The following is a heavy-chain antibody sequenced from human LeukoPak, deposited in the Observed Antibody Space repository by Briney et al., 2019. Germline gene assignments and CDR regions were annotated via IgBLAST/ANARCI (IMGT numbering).Heavy chain of an antibody. V-gene: IGHV1-69*01. Sequence: SVKVSCKASGGTFSSYAISWVRQAPGQGLEWMGGIIPIFGTANYAQKFQGRVTITADESTSTAYMELSSLRSEDTAVYYCARRVPAAIYYYYGMDVWGQGTTVTVSS. D-gene: IGHD2-2*01. CDR3: ARRVPAAIYYYYGMDV. CDR2: IIPIFGTA. CDR1: GGTFSSYA. J-gene: IGHJ6*02.